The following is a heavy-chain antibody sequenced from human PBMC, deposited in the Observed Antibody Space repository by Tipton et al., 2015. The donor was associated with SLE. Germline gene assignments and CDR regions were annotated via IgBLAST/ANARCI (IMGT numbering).Heavy chain of an antibody. CDR2: IYYSGST. J-gene: IGHJ2*01. V-gene: IGHV4-61*01. CDR3: ARGLYDSSGFDYWYFDL. CDR1: GGSVSSGSYY. Sequence: TLSLTCTVSGGSVSSGSYYWSWIRQPPGKGLEWIGYIYYSGSTNYNPSLKSRVTISVDTSKNQFSLKLSSVTAADTAVYYCARGLYDSSGFDYWYFDLWGRGTLVTVSS. D-gene: IGHD3-22*01.